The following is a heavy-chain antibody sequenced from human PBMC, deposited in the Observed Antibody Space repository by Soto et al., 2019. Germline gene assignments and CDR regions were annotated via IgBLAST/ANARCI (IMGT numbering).Heavy chain of an antibody. J-gene: IGHJ4*02. CDR1: GFTFDNYA. CDR2: ISATGGST. V-gene: IGHV3-23*01. D-gene: IGHD3-10*01. CDR3: ARSLDVFLWLGELLSLGFDS. Sequence: EVQLMESGGGLVQPGGSLRLSCAASGFTFDNYAMNWVRQAPGKGLEWVSGISATGGSTYYAASVRGRFGISRDNSMNTLDLQMKSLRAEDTAVYYCARSLDVFLWLGELLSLGFDSWGQGTLVTASS.